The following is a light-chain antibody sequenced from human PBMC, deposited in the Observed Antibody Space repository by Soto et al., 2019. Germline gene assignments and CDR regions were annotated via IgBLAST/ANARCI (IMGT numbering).Light chain of an antibody. Sequence: QSALTQPASVSGSPGQSITISCTGTSSDVGGYNYVSWCQQHPGKAPKLMIYDVSNRPSGVSNRFFGSKSGNTASLTISGLQAEDEADYYCSSYTSSSTYVFGTGTKLTVL. CDR3: SSYTSSSTYV. J-gene: IGLJ1*01. CDR1: SSDVGGYNY. V-gene: IGLV2-14*01. CDR2: DVS.